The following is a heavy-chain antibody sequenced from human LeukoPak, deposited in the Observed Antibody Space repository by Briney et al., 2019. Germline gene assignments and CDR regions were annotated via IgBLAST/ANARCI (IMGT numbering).Heavy chain of an antibody. CDR2: INPNSGGT. J-gene: IGHJ6*03. CDR1: GYTFTGYY. Sequence: ASVKVSCKASGYTFTGYYMHWVRQAPGQGLEWMGWINPNSGGTNYAQKFQGRVTMTRDTSISTAYMELSRLRSDDTAVYYCARDNLAAAGTTAYYYYYMDVWGKGTTVTVPS. D-gene: IGHD6-13*01. V-gene: IGHV1-2*02. CDR3: ARDNLAAAGTTAYYYYYMDV.